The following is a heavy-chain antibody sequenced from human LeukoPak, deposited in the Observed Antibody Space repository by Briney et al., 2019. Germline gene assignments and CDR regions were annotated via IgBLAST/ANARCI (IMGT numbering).Heavy chain of an antibody. J-gene: IGHJ4*02. CDR2: INQGGSET. CDR1: GFPFTNYW. V-gene: IGHV3-7*01. Sequence: GGSLRLSCAASGFPFTNYWMIWVRQAPGKRPEWVGNINQGGSETNYVYSVKGRFSISRDNAKTSLYLQKNRLRGEDTAVYYCATDRKVGSWDPRFDYWGQGALVTVSS. D-gene: IGHD1-26*01. CDR3: ATDRKVGSWDPRFDY.